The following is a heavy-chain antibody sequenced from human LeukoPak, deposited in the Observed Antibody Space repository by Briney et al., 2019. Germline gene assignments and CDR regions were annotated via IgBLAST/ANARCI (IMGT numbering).Heavy chain of an antibody. CDR1: GFTFSSYA. Sequence: PGGSLRLSCAASGFTFSSYAMSWVRQAPGKGLEWVSVISGRDGTTYYADSVKGRFTISRDNSKNTLYLQMDSLRAEDTAVYYCAKALQGRIWGSYSHASDIWGQGTMVTVSP. V-gene: IGHV3-23*01. CDR2: ISGRDGTT. CDR3: AKALQGRIWGSYSHASDI. D-gene: IGHD3-16*01. J-gene: IGHJ3*02.